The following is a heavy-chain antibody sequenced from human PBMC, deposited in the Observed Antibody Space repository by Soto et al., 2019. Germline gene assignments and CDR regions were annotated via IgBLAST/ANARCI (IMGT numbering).Heavy chain of an antibody. Sequence: EVQLLESGGGLVQPGGSLRLSCAASGFIFSDYAMSWVRQAPGKGLEWVSAINGRGGKTYYADSVKGQFTISRDNSKNTLNLQMNSLTAEDTAIYYCGKEREQVVIDSWGQGTLVTVSS. CDR2: INGRGGKT. CDR3: GKEREQVVIDS. D-gene: IGHD6-6*01. CDR1: GFIFSDYA. J-gene: IGHJ5*01. V-gene: IGHV3-23*01.